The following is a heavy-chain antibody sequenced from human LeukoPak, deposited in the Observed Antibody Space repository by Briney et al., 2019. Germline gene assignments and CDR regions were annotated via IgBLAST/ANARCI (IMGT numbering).Heavy chain of an antibody. V-gene: IGHV4-59*01. Sequence: SETLSLTCTVSGGSISVYYWSCIRQPPGKGLEWIGYISYTGSTNYNPSLKSRVTISVDTSKNQFSLKLTSVTAADTAVYYCARAPYDYIKGGAGYMDVWGKGTTVTVS. CDR3: ARAPYDYIKGGAGYMDV. J-gene: IGHJ6*03. D-gene: IGHD4-11*01. CDR1: GGSISVYY. CDR2: ISYTGST.